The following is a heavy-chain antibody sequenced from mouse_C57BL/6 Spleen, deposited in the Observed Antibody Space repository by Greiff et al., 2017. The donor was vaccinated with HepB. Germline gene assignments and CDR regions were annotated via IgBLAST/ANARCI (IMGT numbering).Heavy chain of an antibody. CDR2: ISSGSSTI. D-gene: IGHD2-1*01. CDR3: ASLLSGGAMDY. J-gene: IGHJ4*01. Sequence: EVKVVESGGGLVKPGGSLKLSCAASGFTFSDYGMHWVRQAPEKGLEWVAYISSGSSTIYYADTVKGRFTISRDNAKNTLFLQMTSLRSEDTAMYYCASLLSGGAMDYWGQGTSVTVSS. V-gene: IGHV5-17*01. CDR1: GFTFSDYG.